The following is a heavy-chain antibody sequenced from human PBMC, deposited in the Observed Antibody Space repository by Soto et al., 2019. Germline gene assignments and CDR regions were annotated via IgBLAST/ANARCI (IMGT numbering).Heavy chain of an antibody. V-gene: IGHV3-9*01. Sequence: GGSLRLSCVACGFNFADYAMHWVRQAPGKGLEWVSGINWNSVSIAYADSVKGRFTISRDNAKNSLYLQMNSLRDEDTALYYCAKDKLTRIAARSSFDYWGQGTLVTVSS. D-gene: IGHD6-6*01. CDR2: INWNSVSI. CDR3: AKDKLTRIAARSSFDY. J-gene: IGHJ4*02. CDR1: GFNFADYA.